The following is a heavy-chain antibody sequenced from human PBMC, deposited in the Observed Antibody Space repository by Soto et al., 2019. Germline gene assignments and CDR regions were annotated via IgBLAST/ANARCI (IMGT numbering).Heavy chain of an antibody. CDR2: ISSSSSYI. D-gene: IGHD3-22*01. CDR1: GFTFSSYS. Sequence: XESLSLYCAASGFTFSSYSKNWVRQAPGKGLEWVSSISSSSSYIYYADSVKGRFTISRDNAKNSLYLQMNSLRAEDTAVYYCATGTRYYYDSRGYYLNSHPKAGDAFDIWGQGTMVTVSS. J-gene: IGHJ3*02. V-gene: IGHV3-21*01. CDR3: ATGTRYYYDSRGYYLNSHPKAGDAFDI.